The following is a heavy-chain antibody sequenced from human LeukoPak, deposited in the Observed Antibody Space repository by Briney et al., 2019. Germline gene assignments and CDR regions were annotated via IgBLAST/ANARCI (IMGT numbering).Heavy chain of an antibody. J-gene: IGHJ1*01. V-gene: IGHV3-23*01. CDR1: GFTFSRYA. D-gene: IGHD3-22*01. CDR3: AKVRTDYYDSSGHAEYFQH. CDR2: ISGNGGST. Sequence: GGSLRLSCAASGFTFSRYAMSWVRQAPGKGLEWVSPISGNGGSTYYADSVKGGFTISRDDSKNTLYLQMNSLRAEDTAVYYCAKVRTDYYDSSGHAEYFQHWGQGTLVTVSS.